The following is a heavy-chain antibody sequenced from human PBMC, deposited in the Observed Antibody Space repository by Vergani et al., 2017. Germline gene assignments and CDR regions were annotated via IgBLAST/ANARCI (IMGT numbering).Heavy chain of an antibody. CDR2: IYPADSDT. D-gene: IGHD1-1*01. CDR3: ARHTTYTDS. CDR1: EYSFGNYW. V-gene: IGHV5-51*01. J-gene: IGHJ4*02. Sequence: EVELVQSGPEMRKPGESLKISCKGSEYSFGNYWIGWVRQMPGKGLEWMGIIYPADSDTRYSPSFQGQVTISADKSIRTAFLQWDSLKASDTALYYCARHTTYTDSGGQGTLVTVSS.